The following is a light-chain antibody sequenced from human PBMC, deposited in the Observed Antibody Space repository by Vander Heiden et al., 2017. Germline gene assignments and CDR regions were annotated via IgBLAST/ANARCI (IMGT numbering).Light chain of an antibody. CDR3: QHYGNLPSYT. J-gene: IGKJ2*01. CDR1: QDINNF. Sequence: DIQMTQSPSSLSASVGDRVTITCQTKQDINNFLNWYQQKPGKAPQLLIYDASKLDTGVPSRFSGSGAGTHFTFTSSSLQPEDFATYYCQHYGNLPSYTFGQGTKLDFK. V-gene: IGKV1-33*01. CDR2: DAS.